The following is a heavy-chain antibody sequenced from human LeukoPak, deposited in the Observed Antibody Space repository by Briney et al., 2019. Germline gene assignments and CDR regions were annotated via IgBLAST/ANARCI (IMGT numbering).Heavy chain of an antibody. J-gene: IGHJ6*02. V-gene: IGHV1-58*01. CDR1: GFTFTSSA. Sequence: SVKVSCKASGFTFTSSAVQWVRQARGQRLEWIGWIVVGSGNTNYAQKFQGRVTITADKSTSTAYMELSSLRSEDTAVYYCASPPPGYYYYYYGMDVWGQGTTVTVSS. CDR3: ASPPPGYYYYYYGMDV. CDR2: IVVGSGNT.